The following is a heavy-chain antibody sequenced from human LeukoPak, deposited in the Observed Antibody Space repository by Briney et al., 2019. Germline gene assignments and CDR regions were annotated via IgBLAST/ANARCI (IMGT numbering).Heavy chain of an antibody. Sequence: SETLSLTCAVYGGSFSGYYWSWIRQPPGKGLEWIGEINHSGSTYYNPSLKSRVTISVDTSKNQFSLKLSSVTAADTAVYYCARGSSRESAFDIWGQGTMVTVSS. CDR2: INHSGST. J-gene: IGHJ3*02. CDR1: GGSFSGYY. V-gene: IGHV4-34*01. D-gene: IGHD3-10*01. CDR3: ARGSSRESAFDI.